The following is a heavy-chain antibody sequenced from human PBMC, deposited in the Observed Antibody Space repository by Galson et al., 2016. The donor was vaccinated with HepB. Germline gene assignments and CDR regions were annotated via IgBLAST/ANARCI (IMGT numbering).Heavy chain of an antibody. CDR3: VQGSTAPAV. CDR1: GFTFSNYG. Sequence: SLRLSCASSGFTFSNYGMTWVRQAPGKGLEVVSSISRSGDSTDYADSVKGRFTISRDNSKNTLSLQMNSLTADDTAIDYCVQGSTAPAVWGKGTTVTVSP. V-gene: IGHV3-23*01. D-gene: IGHD1-26*01. CDR2: ISRSGDST. J-gene: IGHJ6*04.